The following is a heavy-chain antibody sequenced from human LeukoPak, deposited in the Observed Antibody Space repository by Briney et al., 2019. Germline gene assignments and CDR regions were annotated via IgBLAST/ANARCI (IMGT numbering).Heavy chain of an antibody. D-gene: IGHD2-15*01. J-gene: IGHJ3*02. CDR1: GYTFTGYY. CDR3: VRSGYCYGGTCHSGAFDI. CDR2: INPNSGGT. V-gene: IGHV1-2*02. Sequence: ASVKVSCKASGYTFTGYYMHWVRQAPGQGLEWMGWINPNSGGTNYAQKLQGRITMTTDTSTSTAYMELRSLRSDDTAVYYCVRSGYCYGGTCHSGAFDIWGQGTVVTVSS.